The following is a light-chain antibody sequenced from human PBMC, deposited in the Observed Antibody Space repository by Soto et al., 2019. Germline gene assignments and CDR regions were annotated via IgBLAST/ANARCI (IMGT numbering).Light chain of an antibody. CDR1: QSISSW. Sequence: DIQMTQSPSTLSASVGDRVTITCRASQSISSWLAWYQQKPGKAPKLLIYDASSLESGVPSRFSGSGSGKEFTLTISSLQPDDFANYYCQQYNTYSELTFGGGTKVNI. CDR2: DAS. CDR3: QQYNTYSELT. V-gene: IGKV1-5*01. J-gene: IGKJ4*01.